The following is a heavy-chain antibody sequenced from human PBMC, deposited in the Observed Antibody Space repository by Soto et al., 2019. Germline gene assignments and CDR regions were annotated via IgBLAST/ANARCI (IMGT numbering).Heavy chain of an antibody. CDR2: IYWDDDK. Sequence: QITLKESGPTLVKPTQTLTLTCTFSGFSLSTRGVGVGWIRQPPGKALEWLAVIYWDDDKRYSPSLQSTLTITKDTSKTQVVLTMTNMDPVDKATYYCARKNYGDYPTDYWGQGTLVTVAS. CDR1: GFSLSTRGVG. V-gene: IGHV2-5*02. J-gene: IGHJ4*02. D-gene: IGHD4-17*01. CDR3: ARKNYGDYPTDY.